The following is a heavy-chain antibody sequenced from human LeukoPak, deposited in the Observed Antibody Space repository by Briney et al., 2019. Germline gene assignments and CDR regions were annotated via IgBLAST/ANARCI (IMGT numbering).Heavy chain of an antibody. CDR3: ASSGYCSGGSCYLRYWYFDL. D-gene: IGHD2-15*01. CDR1: GLTFSSYA. V-gene: IGHV3-23*01. Sequence: GGSLRLSCAASGLTFSSYAMSWVRQAPGKGLEWVSSISGSGDSTSYADSVKGRFTISRDNSKSTLYLQMNNLGGEDTAIYYCASSGYCSGGSCYLRYWYFDLWGRGTLVTVSS. CDR2: ISGSGDST. J-gene: IGHJ2*01.